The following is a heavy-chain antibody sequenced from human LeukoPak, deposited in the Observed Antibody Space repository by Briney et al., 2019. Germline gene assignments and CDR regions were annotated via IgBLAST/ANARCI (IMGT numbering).Heavy chain of an antibody. D-gene: IGHD6-19*01. CDR3: AREKAVAGTEYFDL. J-gene: IGHJ2*01. V-gene: IGHV1-2*04. CDR1: GYTFTGYY. CDR2: INPNSGGT. Sequence: ASVRVSCKASGYTFTGYYMHWVRQAPGQGLEWMGWINPNSGGTNYAQKFQGWVTMTRDTSISTAYMELSRLRSDDTAVYYCAREKAVAGTEYFDLWGRGTLVTVSS.